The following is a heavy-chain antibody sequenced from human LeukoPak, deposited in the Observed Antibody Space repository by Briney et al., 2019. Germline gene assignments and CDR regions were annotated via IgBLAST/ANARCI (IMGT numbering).Heavy chain of an antibody. J-gene: IGHJ4*02. Sequence: GGSLRLSCAASGFTFSSYAMTWVRQAPGKGLEWVSAISGSGGSTFYADSVKGRFTIPRDNSMNTLYLQKNSLRAEDTAVYYCAKLSRWAASTGGDYFDYWGQGTLVTVSS. D-gene: IGHD3-16*01. CDR1: GFTFSSYA. CDR3: AKLSRWAASTGGDYFDY. CDR2: ISGSGGST. V-gene: IGHV3-23*01.